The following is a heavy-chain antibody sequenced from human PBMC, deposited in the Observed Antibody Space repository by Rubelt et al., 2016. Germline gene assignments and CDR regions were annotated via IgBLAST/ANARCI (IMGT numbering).Heavy chain of an antibody. D-gene: IGHD1-26*01. CDR1: GFTFSSYS. V-gene: IGHV3-48*02. CDR3: ARSQRAYEWEPSDY. CDR2: ISSSSITI. J-gene: IGHJ4*02. Sequence: EVQLVESGGGLVQPGGSLRLSCAASGFTFSSYSMNWVRQAPGKGLEWVSYISSSSITIFYADSVKDRFTISRDNAKNSLYLQMNSLRDEDTAVYYCARSQRAYEWEPSDYWGQGTLVTVSS.